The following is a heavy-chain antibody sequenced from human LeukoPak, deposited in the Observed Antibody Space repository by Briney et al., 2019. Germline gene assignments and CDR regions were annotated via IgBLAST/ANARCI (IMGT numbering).Heavy chain of an antibody. J-gene: IGHJ4*02. CDR2: IYYSGST. CDR1: GGSISSSSYY. Sequence: SETLSLTCTVSGGSISSSSYYWGWIRQPPGKGLEWIGSIYYSGSTYYNPSLKSRVTISVDTSKNQFSLKLSSVTAADTAVYYCARVASALSVVNFDYWGQGTLVTVSS. V-gene: IGHV4-39*07. D-gene: IGHD3-3*02. CDR3: ARVASALSVVNFDY.